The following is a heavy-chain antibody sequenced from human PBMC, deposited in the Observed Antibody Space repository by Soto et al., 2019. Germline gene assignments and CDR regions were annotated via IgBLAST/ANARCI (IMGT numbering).Heavy chain of an antibody. D-gene: IGHD1-1*01. CDR3: ARDGNWRLDY. J-gene: IGHJ4*02. Sequence: SETLSLTCTVSGGSISSSSYYWGWIRQPPGKGLEWIGSIYYSGSTYYNPSLKSRVTISVDTSKNQFPLHLTSMTAEDTAVYYCARDGNWRLDYWGQGALVTVSS. V-gene: IGHV4-39*06. CDR1: GGSISSSSYY. CDR2: IYYSGST.